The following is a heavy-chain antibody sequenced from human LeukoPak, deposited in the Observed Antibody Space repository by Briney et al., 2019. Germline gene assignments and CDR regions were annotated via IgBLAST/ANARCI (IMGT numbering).Heavy chain of an antibody. D-gene: IGHD6-13*01. CDR3: ASSHRYSSSCFDY. Sequence: SETLSLTCTVSGGSISSYYWSWIRQPPGKGLEWIGYIYYSGSTNYNPSLKSRVTISVDTPKNQFSLKLSSVTAADTAVYYCASSHRYSSSCFDYWGQGTLVTVSS. CDR1: GGSISSYY. V-gene: IGHV4-59*12. J-gene: IGHJ4*02. CDR2: IYYSGST.